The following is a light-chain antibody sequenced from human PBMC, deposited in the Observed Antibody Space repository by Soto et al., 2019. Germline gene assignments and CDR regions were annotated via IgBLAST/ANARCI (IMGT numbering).Light chain of an antibody. Sequence: AIRMTQSPSSFSASTGDRVTITCRASQGISSYLAWYQQKPGKAPKLLIYASSTLQSGVQSRFSGSVSWTDFTLTISCLQSEDYATYYCQQYYSDPPTFGQGTKVEIK. CDR2: ASS. CDR1: QGISSY. J-gene: IGKJ1*01. V-gene: IGKV1-8*01. CDR3: QQYYSDPPT.